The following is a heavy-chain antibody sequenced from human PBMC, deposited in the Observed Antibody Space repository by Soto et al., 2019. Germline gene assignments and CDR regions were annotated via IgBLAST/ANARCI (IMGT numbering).Heavy chain of an antibody. D-gene: IGHD2-2*01. J-gene: IGHJ4*02. Sequence: PGGSLRLSCSASGFTFSNFAMHWVRQAPGKGLEYVSGITSNGDNTYHADSVQGRFTISRDNSKSMLYLQMTSLRVEDTAVYYCVKGNQLLRYYFEYWGRGALVTVSS. V-gene: IGHV3-64D*06. CDR1: GFTFSNFA. CDR2: ITSNGDNT. CDR3: VKGNQLLRYYFEY.